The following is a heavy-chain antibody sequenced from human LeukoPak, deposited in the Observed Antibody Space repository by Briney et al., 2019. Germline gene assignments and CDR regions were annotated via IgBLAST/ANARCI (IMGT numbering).Heavy chain of an antibody. CDR1: GFTFSSYW. J-gene: IGHJ3*02. V-gene: IGHV3-74*01. CDR3: AKDIGKARGAFDI. CDR2: INSDGSST. D-gene: IGHD6-6*01. Sequence: LPGGSLRLSCAASGFTFSSYWMHWVRQAPGKGLVGVSRINSDGSSTRYLDSVKGRFTVSRDNAKNSLYLQMNSLRAEDMALYYCAKDIGKARGAFDIWGQGTMVTVSS.